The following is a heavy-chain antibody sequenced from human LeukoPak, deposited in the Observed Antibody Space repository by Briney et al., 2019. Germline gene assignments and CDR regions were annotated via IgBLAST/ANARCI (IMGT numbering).Heavy chain of an antibody. CDR3: ARVLLYDQLPLYFDY. D-gene: IGHD2-2*01. V-gene: IGHV3-53*01. CDR2: IYSGGST. Sequence: GGSLRLSCAASGFTVSSNYMSWVRQAPGKGLEWVSVIYSGGSTYYADSVKGRFTISRDNSKNTLYLQMNSLRAEDTAVYYCARVLLYDQLPLYFDYWGQGTLVTVSS. J-gene: IGHJ4*02. CDR1: GFTVSSNY.